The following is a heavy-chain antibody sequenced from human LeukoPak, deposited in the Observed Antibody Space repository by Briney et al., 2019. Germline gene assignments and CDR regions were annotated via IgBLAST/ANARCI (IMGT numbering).Heavy chain of an antibody. CDR1: GFTFSSYA. CDR2: ISYDGSNK. CDR3: AKETGTAGIPLFEY. D-gene: IGHD1-1*01. Sequence: GSLRLSCAASGFTFSSYAMHWVRQAPGKGLEWVAVISYDGSNKYYADSVKGRFTISRDNSKNTLYLQMNSLRPEDTAVYYCAKETGTAGIPLFEYWGQGTLVTVSA. J-gene: IGHJ4*02. V-gene: IGHV3-30*04.